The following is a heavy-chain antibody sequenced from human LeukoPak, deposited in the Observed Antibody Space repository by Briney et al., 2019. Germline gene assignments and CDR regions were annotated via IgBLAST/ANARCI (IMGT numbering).Heavy chain of an antibody. D-gene: IGHD6-13*01. V-gene: IGHV1-2*02. CDR3: ARDWQQIYYMDV. Sequence: ASVKVSCKASGYTFTGYYMHWVRQAPGQGLEWMGWINPNSGGTNYAQKFQGRVTMTRDTSISTAYMELSRLRSDDTAVCYCARDWQQIYYMDVWGKGTTVTVSS. CDR2: INPNSGGT. CDR1: GYTFTGYY. J-gene: IGHJ6*03.